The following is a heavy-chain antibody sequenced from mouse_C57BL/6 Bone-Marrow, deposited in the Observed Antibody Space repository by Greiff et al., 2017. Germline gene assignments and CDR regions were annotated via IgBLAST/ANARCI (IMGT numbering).Heavy chain of an antibody. CDR2: INPSSGYT. CDR3: ARDYYGSSYAMDY. J-gene: IGHJ4*01. D-gene: IGHD1-1*01. Sequence: VQLQQSGAELAKPGASVKLSCKASGYTFTSYWMHWVKQRPGQGLEWIGYINPSSGYTKYNQKFKDKATLTADTSSSTAYMQLSSLTYEDSAVYYCARDYYGSSYAMDYWGQGTSVTVSS. CDR1: GYTFTSYW. V-gene: IGHV1-7*01.